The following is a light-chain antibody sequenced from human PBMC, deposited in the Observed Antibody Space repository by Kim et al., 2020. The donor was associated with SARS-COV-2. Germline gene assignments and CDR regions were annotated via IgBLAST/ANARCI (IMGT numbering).Light chain of an antibody. J-gene: IGLJ3*02. CDR1: KLGDKY. Sequence: SYELTQPPSVSVSPGQTASISCSGDKLGDKYACWYQRKPGQSPVLVIYQDTKRPSGIPERFFGSNSGNTATLTISGTQAMEEADYYCQAWDSSTVVFGGGTQLTVL. V-gene: IGLV3-1*01. CDR3: QAWDSSTVV. CDR2: QDT.